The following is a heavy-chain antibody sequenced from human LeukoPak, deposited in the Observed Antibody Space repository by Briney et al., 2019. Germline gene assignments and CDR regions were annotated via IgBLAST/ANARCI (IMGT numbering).Heavy chain of an antibody. CDR1: GYSISSGYY. J-gene: IGHJ4*02. CDR3: ARVPGLYYFDY. Sequence: PSETLSLTCAVSGYSISSGYYWGWIRQPPGKGLEWIGSIYHSGSTYYNPSLKGRVTISVDTSKNQFSLKLSSVTAADTAVYYCARVPGLYYFDYWGQGTLVTVSS. D-gene: IGHD3-16*01. V-gene: IGHV4-38-2*01. CDR2: IYHSGST.